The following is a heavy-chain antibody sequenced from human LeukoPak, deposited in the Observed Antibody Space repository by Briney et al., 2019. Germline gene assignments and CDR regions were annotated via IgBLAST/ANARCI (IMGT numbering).Heavy chain of an antibody. Sequence: GGSLRLSCAASGFSISSSGMHWVRQAPGKGLEWAAFIRYDGSNNYYADSVKGRFTISRDNSKNSLFLQVNSLRAEDTAVYYCAKDGGMRSDFDYWGQGTLVTVSS. D-gene: IGHD3-3*01. CDR3: AKDGGMRSDFDY. CDR1: GFSISSSG. CDR2: IRYDGSNN. J-gene: IGHJ4*02. V-gene: IGHV3-30*02.